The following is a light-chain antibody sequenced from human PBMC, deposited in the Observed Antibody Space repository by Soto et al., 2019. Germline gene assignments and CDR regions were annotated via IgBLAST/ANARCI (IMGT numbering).Light chain of an antibody. J-gene: IGLJ1*01. CDR2: GNT. CDR3: QSYDSSLSVLYV. CDR1: SSNIGAGYE. V-gene: IGLV1-40*01. Sequence: QSVLTQPPSVSGAPGQRVTISCTGSSSNIGAGYEVHWFQQLPGTAPKLRIYGNTNRPSGVPDRFSGSKSDTSASLAITGLQPEDEADYYCQSYDSSLSVLYVFGTGTKLTVL.